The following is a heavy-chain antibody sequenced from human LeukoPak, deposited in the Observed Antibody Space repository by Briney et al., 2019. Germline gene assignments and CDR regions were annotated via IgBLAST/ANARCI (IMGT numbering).Heavy chain of an antibody. CDR3: ARALYYYGSGSYGAFDAFDI. D-gene: IGHD3-10*01. CDR2: LNHSGST. V-gene: IGHV4-34*01. CDR1: GGSFSVYY. Sequence: KPAETLSLTCAVDGGSFSVYYWSWIRQPPGKGLEWIGELNHSGSTNYNPSLKSRVTISVDTSKNQFSLKLSSVTAADTAVYYCARALYYYGSGSYGAFDAFDIWGQGTMVTVSS. J-gene: IGHJ3*02.